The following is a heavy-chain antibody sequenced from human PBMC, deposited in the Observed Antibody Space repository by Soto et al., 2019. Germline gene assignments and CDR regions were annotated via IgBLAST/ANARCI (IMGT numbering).Heavy chain of an antibody. D-gene: IGHD2-2*01. CDR3: ARQSRYCSGSNCKTWFDP. Sequence: SVTLSLTCTVSRGSIDNYYWSWMQRPPGEGLEWIGYIYYIGSTIYNPSLRSRVTISVDTTKNQFALNLTSVTAADTAVYYCARQSRYCSGSNCKTWFDPWGQGTLVTVS. J-gene: IGHJ5*02. CDR1: RGSIDNYY. CDR2: IYYIGST. V-gene: IGHV4-59*08.